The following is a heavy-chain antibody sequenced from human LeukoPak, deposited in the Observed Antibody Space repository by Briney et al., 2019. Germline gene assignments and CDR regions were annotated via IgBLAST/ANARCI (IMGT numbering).Heavy chain of an antibody. D-gene: IGHD4/OR15-4a*01. CDR1: GYTFTTYG. Sequence: ASVKVSCKASGYTFTTYGIAWVRQAPGQGLEWMGWISTYSGNTNYALKFQARLTMTTDTSTSTVNMELRSLRSDDTAVYYCARDMVQYTHGEGGYWGQGTLVTVSS. V-gene: IGHV1-18*01. J-gene: IGHJ4*02. CDR2: ISTYSGNT. CDR3: ARDMVQYTHGEGGY.